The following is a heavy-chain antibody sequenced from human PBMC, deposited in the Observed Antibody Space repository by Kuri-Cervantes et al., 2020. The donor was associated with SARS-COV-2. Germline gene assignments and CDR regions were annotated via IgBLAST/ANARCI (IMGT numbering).Heavy chain of an antibody. Sequence: GESLKISCVGTGFTFSDFYMSWIRQAPGKGLQWISYINSDSDTIYYSDSVKGRFTISRDNAKNSLYLQMNSLRAEDTAVYYCAKAGGSGWYERGYDYWGQGNLVTVSS. CDR2: INSDSDTI. CDR1: GFTFSDFY. D-gene: IGHD6-19*01. V-gene: IGHV3-11*04. CDR3: AKAGGSGWYERGYDY. J-gene: IGHJ4*02.